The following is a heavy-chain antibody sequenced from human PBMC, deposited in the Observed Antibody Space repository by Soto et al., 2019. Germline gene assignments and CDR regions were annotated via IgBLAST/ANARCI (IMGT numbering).Heavy chain of an antibody. CDR3: ARDDLDIVVVPAANPAVNAFDI. Sequence: ASVKVSCKASGYTFTSYGISWVRQAPGQGLEWMGWISAYNGNTNYAQKLQGRVTMTTDTSTSTAYMELRSLRSDDTAVYYCARDDLDIVVVPAANPAVNAFDIWGQGTMVTVSS. V-gene: IGHV1-18*01. CDR2: ISAYNGNT. CDR1: GYTFTSYG. J-gene: IGHJ3*02. D-gene: IGHD2-2*03.